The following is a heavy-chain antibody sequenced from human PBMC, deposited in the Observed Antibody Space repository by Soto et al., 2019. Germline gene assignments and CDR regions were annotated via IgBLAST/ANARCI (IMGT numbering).Heavy chain of an antibody. Sequence: EVQLVESGGGLVQPGGSLRLSCAASEFAFSNYWMSWARQAPGKGLEWVATINQDGTERYYVGSVKGRFTISRDNAKSSVYLQMNNLRADDTAVFYCARHPHPHFDHWGRGTQVTVSS. CDR2: INQDGTER. CDR1: EFAFSNYW. V-gene: IGHV3-7*03. J-gene: IGHJ4*02. CDR3: ARHPHPHFDH.